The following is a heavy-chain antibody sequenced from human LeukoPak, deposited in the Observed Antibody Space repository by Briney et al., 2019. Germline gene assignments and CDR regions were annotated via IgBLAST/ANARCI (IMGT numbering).Heavy chain of an antibody. CDR2: IYYSRST. CDR1: GGSISEISYY. CDR3: ARQGVVGATGFDF. D-gene: IGHD1-26*01. Sequence: SETLSLTCSVSGGSISEISYYSGWIRQPPGKGLEWIGNIYYSRSTYNNPSLESRVVISVDTSRNQFSLKLTSVTATDTAVYYCARQGVVGATGFDFWGQGILVTVSS. J-gene: IGHJ4*02. V-gene: IGHV4-39*01.